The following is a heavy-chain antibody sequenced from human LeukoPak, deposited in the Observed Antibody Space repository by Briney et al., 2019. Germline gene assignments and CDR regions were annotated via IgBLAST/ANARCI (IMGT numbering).Heavy chain of an antibody. CDR3: ASVERSSSYFDY. Sequence: SETLSLTCTVSGGSISSYYWSWIRQPPGKGLEWMGYIYYSGSTNYNPSLRSRVTISVHTSKNQFSLQLSSVAAADTAVYYCASVERSSSYFDYWGQGTLVTVSS. D-gene: IGHD2-2*01. CDR2: IYYSGST. J-gene: IGHJ4*02. V-gene: IGHV4-59*01. CDR1: GGSISSYY.